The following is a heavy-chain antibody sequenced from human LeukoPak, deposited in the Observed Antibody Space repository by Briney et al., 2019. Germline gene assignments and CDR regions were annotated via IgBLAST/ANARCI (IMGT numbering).Heavy chain of an antibody. Sequence: GGSLRLSCAASGFTFSSYAMSWVRQAPGKGLEWVSAISGSGGSTYYADSVKGRFTISRDNSKNTLYLQMNSLRAEDTAVYYCAKESRSGIAAAGLSDYWGQGTLSPSPQ. CDR1: GFTFSSYA. J-gene: IGHJ4*02. CDR3: AKESRSGIAAAGLSDY. CDR2: ISGSGGST. D-gene: IGHD6-13*01. V-gene: IGHV3-23*01.